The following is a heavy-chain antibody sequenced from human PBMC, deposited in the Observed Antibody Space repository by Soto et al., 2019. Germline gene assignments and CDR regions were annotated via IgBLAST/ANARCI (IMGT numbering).Heavy chain of an antibody. CDR1: GFTFSSYG. J-gene: IGHJ6*02. CDR2: IWYDGSNK. CDR3: ARESPFGVVIKGNPYYYYGMDV. Sequence: GGSLRLSCAASGFTFSSYGMHWVRQAPGRGLEWVAVIWYDGSNKYYADSVKGRFTISRDNSKNTLYLQMNSLRAEDTAVYYCARESPFGVVIKGNPYYYYGMDVWGQGTTVTVSS. V-gene: IGHV3-33*01. D-gene: IGHD3-3*01.